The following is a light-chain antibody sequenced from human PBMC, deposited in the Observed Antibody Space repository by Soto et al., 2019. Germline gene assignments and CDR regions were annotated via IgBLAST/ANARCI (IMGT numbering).Light chain of an antibody. CDR1: QSVSSY. CDR3: QHGGNWHVT. Sequence: EIVLTQSPGTLSLSPGERATLSCRASQSVSSYLAWYQQKPGQAPRLLIYDASTRATSISARFSGSGSGTDFTLTLSSLDAEDFAVYYCQHGGNWHVTFGQGTKVEVK. J-gene: IGKJ1*01. V-gene: IGKV3-11*01. CDR2: DAS.